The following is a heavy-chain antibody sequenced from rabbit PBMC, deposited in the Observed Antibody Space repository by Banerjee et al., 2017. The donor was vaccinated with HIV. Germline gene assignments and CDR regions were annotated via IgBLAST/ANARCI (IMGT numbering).Heavy chain of an antibody. CDR2: IDPVFRST. J-gene: IGHJ4*01. V-gene: IGHV1S47*01. CDR1: GLDFSSYG. Sequence: QEQLVESGGGLVQPGGSLKLSCKASGLDFSSYGVSWVRQAPGKGLEWIGYIDPVFRSTYYASWVNGRFTISSHNAQNTLYLQLNSLTAADTATYFCARAAGYAGYGYATGFDLWGPGTLVTVS. CDR3: ARAAGYAGYGYATGFDL. D-gene: IGHD6-1*01.